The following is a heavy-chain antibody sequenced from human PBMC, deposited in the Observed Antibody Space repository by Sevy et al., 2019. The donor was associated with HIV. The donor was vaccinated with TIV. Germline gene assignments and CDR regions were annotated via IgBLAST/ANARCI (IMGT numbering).Heavy chain of an antibody. CDR1: GFTFSDSN. J-gene: IGHJ3*02. V-gene: IGHV3-21*01. Sequence: GGSLRLSCAASGFTFSDSNMNWVRQAPGKGLEWISSISMSSNYIYYADSVEGRFTISRDKAENSLYLQMNSLRAEDTAVYYCARDEDPGVFDIWGQGTMVTVSS. CDR3: ARDEDPGVFDI. CDR2: ISMSSNYI.